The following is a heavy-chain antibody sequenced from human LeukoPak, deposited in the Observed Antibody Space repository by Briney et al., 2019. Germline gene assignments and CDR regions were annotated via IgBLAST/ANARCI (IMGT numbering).Heavy chain of an antibody. CDR1: GFTFSSYA. Sequence: GGSLRLSCAASGFTFSSYAMSWVRQAPGKGLEWVANIKGDGGEKYYLDSVKGRFTVSRDNVKNSVYLQMDSLRVEDTAVYYCTRGPYCTPTSCQSFFDHWGQGTLVTVSS. CDR2: IKGDGGEK. J-gene: IGHJ4*02. D-gene: IGHD2-8*01. V-gene: IGHV3-7*01. CDR3: TRGPYCTPTSCQSFFDH.